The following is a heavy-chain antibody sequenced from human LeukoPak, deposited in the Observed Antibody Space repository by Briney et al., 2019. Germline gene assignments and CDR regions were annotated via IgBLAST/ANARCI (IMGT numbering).Heavy chain of an antibody. CDR3: ASRQRGIAAAGPMDV. Sequence: PLASVKVSCKASVYTFTGYFMHSGRQAPGQGREWRGWINVNSVGTNYAQKFQGRGTMTRDTSISTAYMELSRLRSDDTAVYYCASRQRGIAAAGPMDVWGKGTTVTISS. CDR2: INVNSVGT. J-gene: IGHJ6*03. V-gene: IGHV1-2*02. CDR1: VYTFTGYF. D-gene: IGHD6-13*01.